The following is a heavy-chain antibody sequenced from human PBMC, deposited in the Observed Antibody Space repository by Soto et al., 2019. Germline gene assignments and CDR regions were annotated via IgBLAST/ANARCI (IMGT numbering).Heavy chain of an antibody. V-gene: IGHV3-21*01. J-gene: IGHJ6*02. Sequence: EVQLVESGGGLVKPGGSLRLSCAASGFTFSTYSMNWVRQAPGKGLEWVSSISTGSSSHIYYADSVKGRFTISRDNAKNSLYLQMNRLGAEDTAVYYCARPRPYFYYYGMDVWGQGTTVTVSS. CDR3: ARPRPYFYYYGMDV. CDR1: GFTFSTYS. CDR2: ISTGSSSHI.